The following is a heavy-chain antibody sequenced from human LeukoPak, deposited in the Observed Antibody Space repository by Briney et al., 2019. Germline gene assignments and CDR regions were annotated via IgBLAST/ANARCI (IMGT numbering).Heavy chain of an antibody. CDR1: GSSINSPYY. CDR2: IYDDGST. J-gene: IGHJ4*02. CDR3: ANADSEEFFDF. D-gene: IGHD3-10*01. V-gene: IGHV4-38-2*01. Sequence: SETLSLTCPVSGSSINSPYYWCCIQPPPGKGRGWIGSIYDDGSTFYSPSLQGRLTISTDTSKKQFSLKLRSVTAADTAVYYCANADSEEFFDFWGQGAVVSVSS.